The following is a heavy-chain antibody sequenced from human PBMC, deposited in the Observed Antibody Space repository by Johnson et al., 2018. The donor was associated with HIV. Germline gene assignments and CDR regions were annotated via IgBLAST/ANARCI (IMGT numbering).Heavy chain of an antibody. D-gene: IGHD6-19*01. CDR2: IRSKANSYAT. CDR1: GFTFSGSA. V-gene: IGHV3-73*01. J-gene: IGHJ3*02. Sequence: VQLVESGGGLVQPGGSLKLSCAASGFTFSGSAMHWVRQASGKGLEWVGRIRSKANSYATAYAASVKGRFTISRDDSKNTAYLQMNSLKTEATAVYYCTTGRNRLWSSSGWTGFWAFDIWGQGTMVTVSS. CDR3: TTGRNRLWSSSGWTGFWAFDI.